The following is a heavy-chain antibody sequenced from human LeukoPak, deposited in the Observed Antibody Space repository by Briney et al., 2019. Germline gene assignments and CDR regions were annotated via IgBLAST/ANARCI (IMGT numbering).Heavy chain of an antibody. CDR1: GFTFSSYA. D-gene: IGHD5-18*01. CDR3: AKDLSYVDTAMVTGY. J-gene: IGHJ4*02. V-gene: IGHV3-23*01. CDR2: ISGSGGST. Sequence: GGSLRLFCAASGFTFSSYAMSWVRQAPGKGLEWVSAISGSGGSTYYADSVKGRFTISRDNSKNTLYLQMNSLRAEDTAVYYCAKDLSYVDTAMVTGYWGQGTLVTVSS.